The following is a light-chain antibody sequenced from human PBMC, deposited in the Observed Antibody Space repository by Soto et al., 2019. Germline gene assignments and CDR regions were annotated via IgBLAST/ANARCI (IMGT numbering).Light chain of an antibody. CDR3: QQRRDWPIT. CDR2: ETS. J-gene: IGKJ4*01. V-gene: IGKV3-11*01. CDR1: LNINTH. Sequence: EIVLTQSPATLSLSPGEITTLSCRASLNINTHLSWYQQKPGQVPRLLMYETSTRATGIPARFSGSGSGTDFTLTISSLEPEDFAIYYCQQRRDWPITFGGGTKVEIK.